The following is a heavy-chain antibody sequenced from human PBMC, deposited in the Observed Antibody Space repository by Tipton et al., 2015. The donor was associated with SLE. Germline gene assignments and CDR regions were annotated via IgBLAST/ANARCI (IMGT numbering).Heavy chain of an antibody. CDR1: GFTVSSNY. D-gene: IGHD2-15*01. CDR3: ARESGYCSGGSCTYGMDV. V-gene: IGHV3-53*04. CDR2: IYSGGNT. J-gene: IGHJ6*02. Sequence: SLRLSCAASGFTVSSNYMSWVRQAPGKGLEWVSVIYSGGNTYSADSVKGRFTISRHNSKNTLYLQMNSLRAEDTAVYYCARESGYCSGGSCTYGMDVWGQGTTVTVSS.